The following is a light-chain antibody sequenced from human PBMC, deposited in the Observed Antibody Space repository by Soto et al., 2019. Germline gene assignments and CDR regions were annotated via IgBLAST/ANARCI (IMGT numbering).Light chain of an antibody. J-gene: IGKJ1*01. Sequence: EVVLTQSPGTLSLSPGERATLSCRASQSGSSSYLAWYQQKPGQAPRLLIYGASSRATGIPDRFRGSGSGTDFTLTISRLEPEYFAVYYCQQYGSSQTFGQGTKVELK. CDR1: QSGSSSY. V-gene: IGKV3-20*01. CDR3: QQYGSSQT. CDR2: GAS.